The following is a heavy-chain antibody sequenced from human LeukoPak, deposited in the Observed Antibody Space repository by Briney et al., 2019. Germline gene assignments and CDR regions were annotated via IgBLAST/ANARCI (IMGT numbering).Heavy chain of an antibody. V-gene: IGHV3-30*02. CDR3: AGDSDY. CDR1: GFTLNVYD. Sequence: PGGSLRLSCAASGFTLNVYDMHWVRQAPGKGLEWVACIRSDGSNEFYADSLKGRLTISRDNSKNTVYLQMNSLRGEDTAKYFCAGDSDYWGQGTLVTVSS. CDR2: IRSDGSNE. J-gene: IGHJ4*02.